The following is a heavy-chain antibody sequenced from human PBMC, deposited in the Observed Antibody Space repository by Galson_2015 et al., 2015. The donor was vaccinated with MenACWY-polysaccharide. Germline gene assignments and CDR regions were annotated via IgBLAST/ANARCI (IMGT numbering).Heavy chain of an antibody. J-gene: IGHJ4*02. Sequence: SLRLSCAASGFIFSNYWMNRVRHAPGKGLVWVSRINTDGSVTRYADSVKGRFTISRDNAETRLLLQMNSLSVDAAAVSYCARDQRWNIPDFSGQRVLCSASS. CDR3: ARDQRWNIPDF. V-gene: IGHV3-74*01. CDR2: INTDGSVT. D-gene: IGHD1/OR15-1a*01. CDR1: GFIFSNYW.